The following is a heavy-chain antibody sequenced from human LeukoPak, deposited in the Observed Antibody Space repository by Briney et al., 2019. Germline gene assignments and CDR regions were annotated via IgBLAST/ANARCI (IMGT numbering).Heavy chain of an antibody. V-gene: IGHV3-48*03. CDR1: GFTFSSYE. Sequence: GGSLRLSCAASGFTFSSYEMNWVRQAPGKGLEWVSYISSSGSTIYYADSVMGRFTISRDNAKNSLYLQMNSLRAEDTAVYYYAREGRYFDWFGDYYGMDVWGKGTTVTVSS. CDR2: ISSSGSTI. J-gene: IGHJ6*04. CDR3: AREGRYFDWFGDYYGMDV. D-gene: IGHD3-9*01.